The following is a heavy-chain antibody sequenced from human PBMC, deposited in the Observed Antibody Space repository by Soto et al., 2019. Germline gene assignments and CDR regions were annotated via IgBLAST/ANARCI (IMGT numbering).Heavy chain of an antibody. CDR1: GFTFSSYA. CDR2: ISGSGGST. CDR3: AKAKGGGLYCSGGSCYFY. J-gene: IGHJ4*02. D-gene: IGHD2-15*01. Sequence: EVQLLESGGGLVQPGGSLRLSCAASGFTFSSYAMSWVRQAPGKGLEWVSAISGSGGSTYYADSVKGRFTISRDNSKNTLYLQMNSLRAEATAVYYCAKAKGGGLYCSGGSCYFYWGQGTLVTVSS. V-gene: IGHV3-23*01.